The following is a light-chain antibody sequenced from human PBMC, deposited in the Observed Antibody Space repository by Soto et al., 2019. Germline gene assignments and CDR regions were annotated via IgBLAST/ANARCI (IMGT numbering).Light chain of an antibody. J-gene: IGLJ2*01. Sequence: QSVLTQPTSVSGAPGQTVTISCSGTSSNIGNNYVSWYQQLPGTTPKILIYDNNKQPSGIPAQFSGSKSGTSATLGITGLQTGDEDDYYCRTWDSSLSAPVVFGGGTKLTVL. CDR3: RTWDSSLSAPVV. CDR1: SSNIGNNY. CDR2: DNN. V-gene: IGLV1-51*02.